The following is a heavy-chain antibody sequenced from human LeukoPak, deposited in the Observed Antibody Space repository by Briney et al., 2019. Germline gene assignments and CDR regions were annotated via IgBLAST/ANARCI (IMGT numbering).Heavy chain of an antibody. J-gene: IGHJ3*02. D-gene: IGHD6-19*01. CDR3: AKAAGGSARLDAFDI. Sequence: SSETLSLTCTVSGASISSTSYCWGWIRQPAGKGLEWIGHIHTSGSTNYNPSLKSRVTISVDTSKNQFSLKLSSVTAADTAVYYCAKAAGGSARLDAFDIWGQGTMVTVSS. CDR1: GASISSTSYC. CDR2: IHTSGST. V-gene: IGHV4-61*09.